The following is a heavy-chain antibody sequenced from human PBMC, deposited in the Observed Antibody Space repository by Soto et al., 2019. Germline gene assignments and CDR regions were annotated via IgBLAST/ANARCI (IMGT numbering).Heavy chain of an antibody. D-gene: IGHD2-15*01. CDR2: IYHSGST. CDR1: RGSITTANW. J-gene: IGHJ4*02. CDR3: ARRGGGVVLAATTPFDY. Sequence: QVPLQESGPRLVRPSGTLSLTCNVSRGSITTANWWNWVRQPPGRGLEWLGEIYHSGSTNYNLSLKSRVTLSVDKSKNQFSLTLSSVTAADTAIYYCARRGGGVVLAATTPFDYWGQGILVTVSS. V-gene: IGHV4-4*02.